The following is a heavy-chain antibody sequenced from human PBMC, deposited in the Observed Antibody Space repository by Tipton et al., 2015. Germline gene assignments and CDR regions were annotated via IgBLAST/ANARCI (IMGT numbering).Heavy chain of an antibody. D-gene: IGHD3-16*01. CDR1: GYSISSGYY. CDR2: ISHSGTT. CDR3: ARIRGRYVMDS. V-gene: IGHV4-38-2*01. Sequence: TLSLTCDVSGYSISSGYYWSWIRQSPGKGLEWIGYISHSGTTNYNPSLKSRVAISVDTSKNQFFLNLSSVTAADTAVYYCARIRGRYVMDSWGQGTLVTVSS. J-gene: IGHJ4*02.